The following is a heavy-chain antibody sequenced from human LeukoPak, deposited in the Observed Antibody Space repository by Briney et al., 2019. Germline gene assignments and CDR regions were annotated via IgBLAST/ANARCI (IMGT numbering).Heavy chain of an antibody. V-gene: IGHV1-2*06. CDR1: GYSFTGYY. Sequence: GASVKVSCKASGYSFTGYYIHWVRQAPGQGPEWTGRIDPNSGGTNSAQKFQARVTLTRDTSIATVYMELSSLRSNDTAVYYCARDQARTTTWYLYMNYWGQGTLVTVSS. D-gene: IGHD3/OR15-3a*01. CDR2: IDPNSGGT. CDR3: ARDQARTTTWYLYMNY. J-gene: IGHJ4*02.